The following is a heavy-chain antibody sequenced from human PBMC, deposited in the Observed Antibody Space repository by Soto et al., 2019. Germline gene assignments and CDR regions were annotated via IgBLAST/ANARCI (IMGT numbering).Heavy chain of an antibody. CDR2: IYYSGST. Sequence: SETLSLTCTVSGGSISSGDYYWSWIRQPPGKGLEWIGYIYYSGSTYYNPSLKSRVTISVDTSKNQFSLKLSSVTAADTAVYYCARDYRDLAAMAYFDYWGQGTLVTVSS. CDR3: ARDYRDLAAMAYFDY. CDR1: GGSISSGDYY. J-gene: IGHJ4*02. D-gene: IGHD5-18*01. V-gene: IGHV4-30-4*01.